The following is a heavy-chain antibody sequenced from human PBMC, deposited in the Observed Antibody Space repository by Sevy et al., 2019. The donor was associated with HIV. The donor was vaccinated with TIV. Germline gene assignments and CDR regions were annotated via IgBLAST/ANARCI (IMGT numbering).Heavy chain of an antibody. CDR1: GFSFSHAW. D-gene: IGHD3-16*01. Sequence: GGSLRLSCAASGFSFSHAWMSWVRQAPGKGLEWLGRIKSRTDGGTTNYAAPVKGRFTISRDDSKTTLSLVMNSLKTEDTGVYYCTTDSGNNYGLSWWGQGTLVTVSS. V-gene: IGHV3-15*01. J-gene: IGHJ4*02. CDR3: TTDSGNNYGLSW. CDR2: IKSRTDGGTT.